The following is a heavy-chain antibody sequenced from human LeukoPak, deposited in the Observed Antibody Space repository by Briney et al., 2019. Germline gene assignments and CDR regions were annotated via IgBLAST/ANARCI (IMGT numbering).Heavy chain of an antibody. V-gene: IGHV3-7*03. CDR2: VNHNGNVN. CDR3: ARGGGLDV. D-gene: IGHD3-16*01. Sequence: GGSLRLSCAASGFTFSRYTMNWARQAPGKGLEWVASVNHNGNVNYYVDSVKGRFTISRDNAKNSLYLQMSNLRAEDTAVYFCARGGGLDVWGQGATVTVSS. CDR1: GFTFSRYT. J-gene: IGHJ6*02.